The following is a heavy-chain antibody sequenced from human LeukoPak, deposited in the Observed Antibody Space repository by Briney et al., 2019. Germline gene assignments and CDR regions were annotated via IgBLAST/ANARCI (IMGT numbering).Heavy chain of an antibody. CDR1: GYSFTSYW. CDR2: IYPGDSDT. Sequence: GESLKISCKGSGYSFTSYWIGWVRQMPGKGLGWMGIIYPGDSDTRYSPSFQGQVTISADKSISTAYLQWSSLKASDTAMYYCARRIHSYGYEVIGYFDYWGRGTLVTVSS. CDR3: ARRIHSYGYEVIGYFDY. J-gene: IGHJ4*02. V-gene: IGHV5-51*01. D-gene: IGHD5-18*01.